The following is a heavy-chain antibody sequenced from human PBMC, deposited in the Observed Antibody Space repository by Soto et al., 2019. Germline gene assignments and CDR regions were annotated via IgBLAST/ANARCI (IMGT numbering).Heavy chain of an antibody. J-gene: IGHJ4*02. Sequence: QHPGKGLEWIGYISHSGSTYYNPSLKSRVIISVDTSKNQFSLSLTSVTAADTAVYYCQTEYTKGSIFLVSWGQGALVSVS. D-gene: IGHD1-1*01. V-gene: IGHV4-31*02. CDR3: QTEYTKGSIFLVS. CDR2: ISHSGST.